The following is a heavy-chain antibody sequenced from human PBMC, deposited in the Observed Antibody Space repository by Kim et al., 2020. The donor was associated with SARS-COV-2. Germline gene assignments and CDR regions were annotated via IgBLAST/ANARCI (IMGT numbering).Heavy chain of an antibody. Sequence: GGSLRLSCAASGFTFSSYAMSWVRKAPGKGLEWVSAISGSGGSTYYADSVKGRFTISRDNSKNTLYLQMNSLRAEDTAVYYCAKVPKTMVRGVNYYGMDVWGQGPTVTVSS. CDR3: AKVPKTMVRGVNYYGMDV. CDR2: ISGSGGST. D-gene: IGHD3-10*01. CDR1: GFTFSSYA. V-gene: IGHV3-23*01. J-gene: IGHJ6*02.